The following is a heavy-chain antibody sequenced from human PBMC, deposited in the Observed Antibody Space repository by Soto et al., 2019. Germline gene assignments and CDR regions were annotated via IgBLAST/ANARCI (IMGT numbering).Heavy chain of an antibody. J-gene: IGHJ4*02. CDR2: INTLSSAI. CDR3: ARRLQWQLRPLDS. CDR1: GFTFSDYY. D-gene: IGHD6-19*01. V-gene: IGHV3-11*01. Sequence: GSLRLSCAGSGFTFSDYYMTWIRQAPGKGLEWVSYINTLSSAIYYADSVKGRFTTSRDNAKNSLYLQMNSLRAEDTAVYYCARRLQWQLRPLDSWGRGTLVTVSS.